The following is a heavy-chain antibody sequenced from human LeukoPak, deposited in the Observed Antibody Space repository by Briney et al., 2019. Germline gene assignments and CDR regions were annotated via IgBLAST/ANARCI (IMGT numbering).Heavy chain of an antibody. Sequence: SETLSLTCTVSGGSISSYYWSWIRQPPGKGLEWIGYIYYSGSTNYNPSLKSRVTISVDTSKNQFSLKLSPVTAADTAVYFCAREVAGTPWIDHWGQGTLVTVSS. CDR2: IYYSGST. J-gene: IGHJ4*02. CDR1: GGSISSYY. V-gene: IGHV4-59*12. D-gene: IGHD6-19*01. CDR3: AREVAGTPWIDH.